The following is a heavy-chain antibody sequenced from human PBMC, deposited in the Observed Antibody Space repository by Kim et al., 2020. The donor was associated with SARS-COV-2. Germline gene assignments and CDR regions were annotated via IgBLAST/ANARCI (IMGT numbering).Heavy chain of an antibody. CDR3: AKGVVYAIHYNGFDP. Sequence: ADYVRGRLTISRDNTKNALYLQMNRLRAEDTALYYCAKGVVYAIHYNGFDPWGQGTLVTVS. D-gene: IGHD2-8*01. V-gene: IGHV3-9*01. J-gene: IGHJ5*02.